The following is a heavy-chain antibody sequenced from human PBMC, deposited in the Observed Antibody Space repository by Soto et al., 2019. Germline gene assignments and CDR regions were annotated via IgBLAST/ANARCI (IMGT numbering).Heavy chain of an antibody. Sequence: QVQLVESGGGVVQPGRSLRLSCAASGFTFSSYGMHWVRQAPGKGLAWVAVIWSDGSNKYYADSVKGRFTVSRDNSKNTLYLQMNSLRAEDTAVYYCASAAAGGVAMTAHFDYWGQGTLVTVSA. J-gene: IGHJ4*02. V-gene: IGHV3-33*01. CDR2: IWSDGSNK. CDR3: ASAAAGGVAMTAHFDY. CDR1: GFTFSSYG. D-gene: IGHD2-21*01.